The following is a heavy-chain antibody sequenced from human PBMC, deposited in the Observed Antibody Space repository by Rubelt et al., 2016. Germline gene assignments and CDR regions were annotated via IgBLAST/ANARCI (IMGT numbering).Heavy chain of an antibody. J-gene: IGHJ3*02. Sequence: MRRQQWGAGLFRPSQTLSLTCGVYGGSFSNYYWTWIRQPPGKGLEWIGDINKSGNTDYNPSLKSRVTISVDTSKNQFSLKLSSVTAADTAVYYCARAEYSGYDSVAFDIWGQGTMVTVSS. CDR3: ARAEYSGYDSVAFDI. CDR1: GGSFSNYY. D-gene: IGHD5-12*01. V-gene: IGHV4-34*01. CDR2: INKSGNT.